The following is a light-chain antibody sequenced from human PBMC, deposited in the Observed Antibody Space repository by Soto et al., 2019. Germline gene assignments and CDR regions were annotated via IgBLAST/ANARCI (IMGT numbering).Light chain of an antibody. CDR2: GAS. Sequence: EIVLTQSPGTLSLSPGERATLSCRASRRVRGGSLAWYQQKPGQAPRLLIYGASSRATGIPDRFSGSGSGTDFTLTISRLEPEDFAVYYCQQYGSSPGTFGQGTKVEIK. CDR1: RRVRGGS. J-gene: IGKJ1*01. CDR3: QQYGSSPGT. V-gene: IGKV3-20*01.